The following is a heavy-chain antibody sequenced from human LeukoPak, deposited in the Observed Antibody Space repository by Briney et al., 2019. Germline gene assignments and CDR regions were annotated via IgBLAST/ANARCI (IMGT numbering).Heavy chain of an antibody. J-gene: IGHJ4*02. V-gene: IGHV3-23*01. Sequence: GGSLRLSCAASGFTFSRYAMSWVRQAPGKGLEWVSVISDSGADTYYTDSVKGRFTISRDSSKNTLYLQMNSLRAEDTAVYYCAKMGWTAYDYTNYWGQGTLVTVSS. CDR3: AKMGWTAYDYTNY. CDR2: ISDSGADT. D-gene: IGHD5-12*01. CDR1: GFTFSRYA.